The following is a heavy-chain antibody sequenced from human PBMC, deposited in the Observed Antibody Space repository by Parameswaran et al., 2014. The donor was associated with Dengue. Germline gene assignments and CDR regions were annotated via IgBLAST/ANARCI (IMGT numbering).Heavy chain of an antibody. J-gene: IGHJ6*03. CDR3: ARDVVGATKAHYYYYYMDV. D-gene: IGHD1-26*01. CDR2: IYYSGST. V-gene: IGHV4-59*13. Sequence: PGKGLEWIGYIYYSGSTNYNPSLKSRVTISVDTSKNQFSLKLSSVTAADTAVYYCARDVVGATKAHYYYYYMDVWGKGTTVTVSS.